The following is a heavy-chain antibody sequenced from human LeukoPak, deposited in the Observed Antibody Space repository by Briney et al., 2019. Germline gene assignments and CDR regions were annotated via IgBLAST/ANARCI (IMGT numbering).Heavy chain of an antibody. CDR3: ARALAAAGSTGWFDP. CDR2: INPNSGGT. J-gene: IGHJ5*02. CDR1: GYTFTGYY. D-gene: IGHD6-13*01. V-gene: IGHV1-2*02. Sequence: GASVKVSCKASGYTFTGYYMHWVRQAPGQGLEWMGWINPNSGGTNYAQKFQGRVTMTRDTSISTAYMELSRLRSDDTAVYYCARALAAAGSTGWFDPWGQGTLVTVSS.